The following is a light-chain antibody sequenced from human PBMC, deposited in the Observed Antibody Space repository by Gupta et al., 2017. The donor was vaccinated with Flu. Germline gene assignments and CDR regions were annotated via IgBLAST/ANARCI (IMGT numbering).Light chain of an antibody. CDR2: KTS. J-gene: IGKJ1*01. CDR1: QSISRW. CDR3: HQYSSHSPWT. V-gene: IGKV1-5*03. Sequence: DIQMTQSPSTLSASVGDRVTITCRASQSISRWMAWYQQKPGKAPKLLIFKTSSLESGVTIRFSGSGCGKEFPLTISSCQPEDYAAYYCHQYSSHSPWTFGQGTKVEIK.